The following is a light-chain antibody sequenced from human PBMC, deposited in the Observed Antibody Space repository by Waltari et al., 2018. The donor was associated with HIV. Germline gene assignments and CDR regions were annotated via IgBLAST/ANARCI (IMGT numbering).Light chain of an antibody. V-gene: IGLV1-51*01. CDR3: GTWDSSLGGWV. J-gene: IGLJ3*02. CDR1: SSNICRNE. Sequence: QSVLTQPPSVSAAPGQKVTIHCSGSSSNICRNEVSWYQPLPGAAPKLLIYDNTERPSWIPDRFSGSKSGTSATLGITGLQTVDEADYYCGTWDSSLGGWVFGGGTKLAVL. CDR2: DNT.